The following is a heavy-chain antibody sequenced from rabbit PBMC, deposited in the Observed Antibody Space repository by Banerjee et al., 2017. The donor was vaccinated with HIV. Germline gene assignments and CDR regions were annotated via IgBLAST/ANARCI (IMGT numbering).Heavy chain of an antibody. V-gene: IGHV1S40*01. Sequence: QSLEESGGDLVKPGASLTLTCTASGFSFNTNAVCWVRQAPGKGLEWIACIYAGSSGSTYYASWAKGRFTISKTSSTTVTLQMTSLTASDTATYFCARVRDYTTGWGVGNYFNLWGQGTLVTVS. CDR2: IYAGSSGST. D-gene: IGHD4-1*01. CDR1: GFSFNTNA. J-gene: IGHJ4*01. CDR3: ARVRDYTTGWGVGNYFNL.